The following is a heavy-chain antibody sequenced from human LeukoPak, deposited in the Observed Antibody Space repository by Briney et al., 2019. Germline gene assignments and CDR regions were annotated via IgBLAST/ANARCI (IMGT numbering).Heavy chain of an antibody. CDR3: SREFPFCGADCFSGVFDI. D-gene: IGHD2-21*02. J-gene: IGHJ3*02. CDR1: GYTFSSYG. Sequence: ASVKVSCKASGYTFSSYGINWVRQAPGQGLEWMGWISVINSGNTRYAQNFQGRLTMTTDTSTITAYMELRSLRSDDTAVYYCSREFPFCGADCFSGVFDISGQGTMVTVS. CDR2: ISVINSGNT. V-gene: IGHV1-18*01.